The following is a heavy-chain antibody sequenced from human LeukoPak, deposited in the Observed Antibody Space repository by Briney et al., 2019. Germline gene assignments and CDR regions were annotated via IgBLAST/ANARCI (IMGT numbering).Heavy chain of an antibody. D-gene: IGHD2-15*01. J-gene: IGHJ3*02. CDR3: AKGVVAATNDAFDI. Sequence: GGSLRLSCAASAFSLNAYNMNWVRQAPGKGLEWVSAISGSGGSTYYADSVKGRFTISRDNSKNTLYLQMNSLRAEDTAVYYCAKGVVAATNDAFDIWGQGTMVTVSS. CDR1: AFSLNAYN. CDR2: ISGSGGST. V-gene: IGHV3-23*01.